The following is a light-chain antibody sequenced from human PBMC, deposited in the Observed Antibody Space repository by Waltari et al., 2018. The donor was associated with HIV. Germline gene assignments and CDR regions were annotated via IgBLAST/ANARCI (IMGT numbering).Light chain of an antibody. V-gene: IGLV3-1*01. CDR3: QAWDSTSYVV. J-gene: IGLJ2*01. CDR1: KLGEKN. CDR2: QDI. Sequence: SYELTQPPSVSVSPGQTASIICSGDKLGEKNVCWYQQKPGQSPLLIIYQDIKRHTGIPERFSGSNSGNTATLTISGTQAMDEADYYCQAWDSTSYVVFGGGTRLTV.